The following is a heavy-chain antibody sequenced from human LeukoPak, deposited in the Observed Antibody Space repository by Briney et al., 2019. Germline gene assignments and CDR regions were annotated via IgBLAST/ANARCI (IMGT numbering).Heavy chain of an antibody. J-gene: IGHJ4*02. CDR2: INPNSGGT. CDR1: GYTFTGYY. CDR3: ARALTYYDFWSGYVDY. V-gene: IGHV1-2*02. Sequence: ASVKVSCKASGYTFTGYYMYWVRQAPGQGLEWMGWINPNSGGTNYAQKFQGRVTMTRDTSISTAYMELSRLRSDDTAVYYCARALTYYDFWSGYVDYWGQGTLVTVSS. D-gene: IGHD3-3*01.